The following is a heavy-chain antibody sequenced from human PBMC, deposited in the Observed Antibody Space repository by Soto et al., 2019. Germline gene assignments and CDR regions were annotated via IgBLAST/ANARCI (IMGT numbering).Heavy chain of an antibody. CDR2: IYYSGST. D-gene: IGHD3-10*01. Sequence: PSETLSLTCTVSGGSISSGGYYWSWIRQHPGKGLEWIGYIYYSGSTYYNPSLKSRVTISVDTSKNQFSLKLSSVTAADTAVYYCARCITLVRGVRSYSIDVWGQGTTVTVSS. CDR3: ARCITLVRGVRSYSIDV. V-gene: IGHV4-31*03. J-gene: IGHJ6*02. CDR1: GGSISSGGYY.